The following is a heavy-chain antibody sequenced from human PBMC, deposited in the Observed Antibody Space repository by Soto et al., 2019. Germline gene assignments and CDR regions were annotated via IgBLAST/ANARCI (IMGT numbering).Heavy chain of an antibody. Sequence: SETLSLTCTVSGGSISDDSYWSWTRQTPGKGLEWIGYIYHTGKTYYNPSLRSRGSISVDKSKSQFSLKLISVTAADTAVYFCARDEYQLLSSVSWFDSWGQGTLVTVSS. CDR2: IYHTGKT. CDR3: ARDEYQLLSSVSWFDS. V-gene: IGHV4-30-4*01. J-gene: IGHJ5*01. D-gene: IGHD2-2*01. CDR1: GGSISDDSY.